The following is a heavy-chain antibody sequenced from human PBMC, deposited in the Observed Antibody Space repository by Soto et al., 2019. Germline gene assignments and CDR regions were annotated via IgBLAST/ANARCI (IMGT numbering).Heavy chain of an antibody. CDR1: GGTFSSYA. J-gene: IGHJ6*02. V-gene: IGHV1-69*01. D-gene: IGHD5-12*01. Sequence: QVKLVQSAAEVKKPGSSVKVSCKASGGTFSSYAISWVRQAPGQGLEWLGGIIPIVGTANDAQNFQGRVTITADESTSTAYIEVSSLGSEDTAVYYCARAREYSVYETYYYGMDVWGQGTTVTVSS. CDR3: ARAREYSVYETYYYGMDV. CDR2: IIPIVGTA.